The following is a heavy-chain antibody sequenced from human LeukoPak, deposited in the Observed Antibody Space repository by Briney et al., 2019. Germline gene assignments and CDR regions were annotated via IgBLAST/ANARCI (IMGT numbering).Heavy chain of an antibody. CDR2: MSHDGSKK. CDR3: AKGGVQWLLIGDLDY. Sequence: GRSLRLSCVASGFTFSSYVMHWVRQAPGKGLEWVAVMSHDGSKKFYADSAKGRFTISRDNSNNTLYLQMSSLRLEDTAVYYCAKGGVQWLLIGDLDYWGQGTLVTVSS. V-gene: IGHV3-30*18. J-gene: IGHJ4*02. D-gene: IGHD5-12*01. CDR1: GFTFSSYV.